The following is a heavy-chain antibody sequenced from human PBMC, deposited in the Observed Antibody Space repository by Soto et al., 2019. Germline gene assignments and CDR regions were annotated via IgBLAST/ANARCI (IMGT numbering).Heavy chain of an antibody. V-gene: IGHV4-34*01. CDR3: ARAPLSSGWYSGYFQH. Sequence: QVQLQQWGAGLLKPSETLSLTCAVYGGSFSGYYWSWIRQPPGEGLEWIGEINHSGSTNYNPSLKSRVTISVDTSKNQFSLKLSSVTAADTAVYYCARAPLSSGWYSGYFQHWGQGTLVTVSS. J-gene: IGHJ1*01. CDR2: INHSGST. D-gene: IGHD6-19*01. CDR1: GGSFSGYY.